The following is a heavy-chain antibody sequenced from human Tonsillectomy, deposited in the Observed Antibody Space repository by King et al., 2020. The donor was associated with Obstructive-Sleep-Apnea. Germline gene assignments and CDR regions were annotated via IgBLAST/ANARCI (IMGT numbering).Heavy chain of an antibody. Sequence: VQLQESGPGLVKPSETLSLTCTVSGGSISSYYWSWIRQPPGKGLEWIGYIYYSGSTNYNPSLTRRVTISVDTSKNQFSLKLSSVTAADTAVYYCARHERDDSSGYYYLYYFDYWGQGTLVTVSS. J-gene: IGHJ4*02. CDR3: ARHERDDSSGYYYLYYFDY. D-gene: IGHD3-22*01. CDR2: IYYSGST. V-gene: IGHV4-59*08. CDR1: GGSISSYY.